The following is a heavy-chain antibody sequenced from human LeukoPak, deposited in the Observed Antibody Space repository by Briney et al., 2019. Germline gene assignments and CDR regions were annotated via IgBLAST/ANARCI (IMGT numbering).Heavy chain of an antibody. CDR3: AGLLTVTTGYYFDY. D-gene: IGHD4-17*01. J-gene: IGHJ4*02. CDR1: GGSICSYY. Sequence: PSETLSLTCTVSGGSICSYYWIWLRQPPGKGLVGIGYIYYSESTNYNPFLKSRVTISVDTSKNLFSLKLSSVTAADTAVYYCAGLLTVTTGYYFDYWGQGTLVTVSS. CDR2: IYYSEST. V-gene: IGHV4-59*08.